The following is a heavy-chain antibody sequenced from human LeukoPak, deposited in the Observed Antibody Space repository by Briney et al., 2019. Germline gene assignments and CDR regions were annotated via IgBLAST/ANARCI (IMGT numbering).Heavy chain of an antibody. CDR3: ARVDEYYDSSGYYGH. J-gene: IGHJ4*02. CDR2: INPNSGGT. D-gene: IGHD3-22*01. Sequence: GASVKVSCKASGYTFTGYYMHWVRQAPGQGLEWMGWINPNSGGTNYAQKFQGRVTMTRDTSISTAYMELSRLRSDDTAVYYCARVDEYYDSSGYYGHWGQGTLVTVSS. CDR1: GYTFTGYY. V-gene: IGHV1-2*02.